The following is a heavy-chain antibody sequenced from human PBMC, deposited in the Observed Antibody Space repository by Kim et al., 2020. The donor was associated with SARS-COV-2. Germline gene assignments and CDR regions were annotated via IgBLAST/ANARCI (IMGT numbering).Heavy chain of an antibody. CDR1: GFTFSSYA. D-gene: IGHD6-13*01. Sequence: GGSLRLSCAASGFTFSSYAMSWVRQAPGKGLEWVSAISGSGGSTYYADSVKGRFTISRDNSKNTLYLQMNSLRAEDTAVYYCSKSNHSSSSSYKRGAYDFDYWGQGTLVTVSS. CDR2: ISGSGGST. V-gene: IGHV3-23*01. J-gene: IGHJ4*02. CDR3: SKSNHSSSSSYKRGAYDFDY.